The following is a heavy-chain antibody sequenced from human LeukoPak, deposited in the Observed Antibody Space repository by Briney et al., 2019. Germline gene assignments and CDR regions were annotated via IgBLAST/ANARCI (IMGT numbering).Heavy chain of an antibody. CDR2: INSDGSST. V-gene: IGHV3-74*01. CDR1: GFTFSSYW. J-gene: IGHJ6*02. D-gene: IGHD6-13*01. CDR3: ARGTYSSSWGWTGSYYGMDV. Sequence: PGGSLRLSCAASGFTFSSYWMHWVRQAPGKGLVWVSRINSDGSSTSYADSVKGRFTISRDNAKNTLYLQMNSLRAEDTAVYYCARGTYSSSWGWTGSYYGMDVWGQGTTVTVSS.